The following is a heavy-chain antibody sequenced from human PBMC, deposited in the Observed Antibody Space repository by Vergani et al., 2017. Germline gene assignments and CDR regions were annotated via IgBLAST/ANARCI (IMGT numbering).Heavy chain of an antibody. CDR3: AKDLDAGGVQGYYYYGMDV. CDR2: ISWNSGSI. J-gene: IGHJ6*02. V-gene: IGHV3-9*01. CDR1: GFTFDDYA. Sequence: EVQLVESGGGLVQPGRSLRLSCAASGFTFDDYAMHWVRQAPGKGLEWVSGISWNSGSIGYADSVKGRFTISRDNAKNSLYLQMNSLRAEDTALYYCAKDLDAGGVQGYYYYGMDVWGQGTTVTVSS. D-gene: IGHD1-1*01.